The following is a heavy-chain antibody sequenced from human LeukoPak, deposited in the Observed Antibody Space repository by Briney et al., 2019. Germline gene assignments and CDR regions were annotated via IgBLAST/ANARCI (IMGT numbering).Heavy chain of an antibody. Sequence: PGGSLRLSCAASGFTFSSYEMNWVRQAPGKGLEWVSYISSSGSTIYYADSVKGRFTISRDNAKNSLYLQMNSLRAEDTAVYYCARENIVVVPAAEGDAFDIWGQGTMVTASS. CDR2: ISSSGSTI. J-gene: IGHJ3*02. CDR1: GFTFSSYE. CDR3: ARENIVVVPAAEGDAFDI. V-gene: IGHV3-48*03. D-gene: IGHD2-2*01.